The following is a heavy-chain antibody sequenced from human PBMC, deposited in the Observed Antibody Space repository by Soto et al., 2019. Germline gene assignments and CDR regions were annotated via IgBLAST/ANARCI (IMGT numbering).Heavy chain of an antibody. Sequence: EVQLLDSGGGLVQPGGSLRLSCAASGFTFSGNALTWVRQAQGKGLEWVSAIRGGGDATFYADSVKGRFTISRDNSKNTLYLQMNTLRAEDTAVYYCARKVSGSTGRPDLWYFDLWGRGTLVTVSS. CDR3: ARKVSGSTGRPDLWYFDL. D-gene: IGHD3-10*01. CDR2: IRGGGDAT. CDR1: GFTFSGNA. J-gene: IGHJ2*01. V-gene: IGHV3-23*01.